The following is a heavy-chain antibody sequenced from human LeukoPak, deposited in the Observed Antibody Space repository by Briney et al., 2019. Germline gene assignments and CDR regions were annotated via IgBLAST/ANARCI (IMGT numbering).Heavy chain of an antibody. CDR3: VGRTSGFDY. CDR1: GFTFSSYE. V-gene: IGHV3-48*03. Sequence: GGSLRLSCAASGFTFSSYEMNWVRQAPGKWLEWISYISNRGSTIYYADSVKGRFTISRDNAKNSLYLQMNSLRAEDTAVYYCVGRTSGFDYRGQGTLVTVSS. D-gene: IGHD1-1*01. CDR2: ISNRGSTI. J-gene: IGHJ4*02.